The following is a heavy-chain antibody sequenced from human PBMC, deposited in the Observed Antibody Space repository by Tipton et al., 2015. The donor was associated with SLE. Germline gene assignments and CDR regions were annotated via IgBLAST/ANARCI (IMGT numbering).Heavy chain of an antibody. CDR1: GGSFSGYY. CDR2: INHSGST. CDR3: ARGPRGDFDY. Sequence: TLSLTCAVYGGSFSGYYWSWIRQPPGKGLEWIGEINHSGSTNDNPSLKSRVTISVDTSKNQFSLKLSSVTAADTAVYYCARGPRGDFDYWGQGTLVTVSS. J-gene: IGHJ4*02. V-gene: IGHV4-34*01.